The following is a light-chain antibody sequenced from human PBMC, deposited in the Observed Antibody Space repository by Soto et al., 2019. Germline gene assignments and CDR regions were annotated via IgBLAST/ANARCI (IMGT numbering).Light chain of an antibody. CDR3: ISYTRSSTWV. V-gene: IGLV2-14*01. CDR2: EVS. Sequence: QSVLTQPASVSGSPGQLITISCTGTSSDVGGYNYVSWYQQHPGKAPKLMIYEVSNRPSGVSDRFSGSRSGNTASLTISGLQAEDESDYYCISYTRSSTWVFGGGNQL. CDR1: SSDVGGYNY. J-gene: IGLJ3*02.